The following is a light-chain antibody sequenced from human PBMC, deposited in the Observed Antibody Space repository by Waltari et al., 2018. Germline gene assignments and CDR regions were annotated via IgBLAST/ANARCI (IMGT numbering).Light chain of an antibody. J-gene: IGLJ3*02. CDR3: ASWDDSLSGWV. CDR1: SSNTGSDY. Sequence: QSVLTQPPSASGTPGHRVTISSSGSSSNTGSDYVSWFHHPTGPALKLLIYKNNQRPSGVPDRFSGSKSGTSASLAISGLRSEDEADYYCASWDDSLSGWVFGGGTKLTLL. CDR2: KNN. V-gene: IGLV1-47*01.